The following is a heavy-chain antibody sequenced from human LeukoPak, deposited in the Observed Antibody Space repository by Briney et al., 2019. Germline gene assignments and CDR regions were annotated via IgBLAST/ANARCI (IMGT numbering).Heavy chain of an antibody. D-gene: IGHD2-2*01. CDR1: GFTFSSYG. Sequence: QPGGSLRLSCAASGFTFSSYGMHWARQAPGKGLEWVAVIWYDGSNKYYADSVKGRFTISRDNSKNTLYLQMNSLRAEDTAVYYCARDCSSTSCSVYSDGMDVWGQGTTVTVSS. J-gene: IGHJ6*02. CDR2: IWYDGSNK. CDR3: ARDCSSTSCSVYSDGMDV. V-gene: IGHV3-33*01.